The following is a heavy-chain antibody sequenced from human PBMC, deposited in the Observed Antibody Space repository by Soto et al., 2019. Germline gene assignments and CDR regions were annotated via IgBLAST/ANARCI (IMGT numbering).Heavy chain of an antibody. CDR2: IYWDDDK. Sequence: QITLKESGPTLVKPTQTLTLTCTFSGFSLSTSGVGVGWIRQPPGKALEWLALIYWDDDKRDSPFLKSRLTITKDTSNNQVVLTMTNMHPVDTATYYCAHRHYSSSSYYFDYWGQGTLVTVSS. D-gene: IGHD6-6*01. V-gene: IGHV2-5*02. J-gene: IGHJ4*02. CDR1: GFSLSTSGVG. CDR3: AHRHYSSSSYYFDY.